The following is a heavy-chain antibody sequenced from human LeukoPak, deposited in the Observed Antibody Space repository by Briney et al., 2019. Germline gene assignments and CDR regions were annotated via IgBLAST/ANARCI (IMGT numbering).Heavy chain of an antibody. Sequence: SETLSLICSVSGVSFSISSYYWGWIRQPPGKGLEWIGSINYSGTTYYNPSLKSRVTITVDTSKNKFSLRLSSVTVADTAVYYCARLSIVGATSSYYMDVWGKGTTVTVSS. CDR2: INYSGTT. V-gene: IGHV4-39*01. CDR3: ARLSIVGATSSYYMDV. D-gene: IGHD1-26*01. J-gene: IGHJ6*03. CDR1: GVSFSISSYY.